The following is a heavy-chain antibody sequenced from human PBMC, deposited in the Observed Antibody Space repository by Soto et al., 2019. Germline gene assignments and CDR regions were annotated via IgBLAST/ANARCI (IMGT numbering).Heavy chain of an antibody. V-gene: IGHV3-48*03. CDR3: ARDGGYSGYFDY. D-gene: IGHD3-22*01. CDR2: ISSSGSTI. J-gene: IGHJ4*02. CDR1: GFTFSRYE. Sequence: PGGSLRLSCAASGFTFSRYEMNWVRQAPGKGLEWVSYISSSGSTIYYADSVKGRFTISRDNAKNSLYLQMNSLRAEDTAVYYCARDGGYSGYFDYWGQGTLVTVSS.